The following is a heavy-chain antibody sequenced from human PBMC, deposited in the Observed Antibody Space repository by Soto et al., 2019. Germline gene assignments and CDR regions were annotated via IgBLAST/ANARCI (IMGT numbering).Heavy chain of an antibody. Sequence: ASVKVSCKASGYTFTSYYMHWVRQAPGQGLEWMGIINPSGGSTSYARKFQGRVTMTRDTSTSTVYLELSSLRSEGTAVYYCARAVSGYDWDYWGQGTLVTVSS. D-gene: IGHD5-12*01. CDR1: GYTFTSYY. J-gene: IGHJ4*02. CDR3: ARAVSGYDWDY. CDR2: INPSGGST. V-gene: IGHV1-46*03.